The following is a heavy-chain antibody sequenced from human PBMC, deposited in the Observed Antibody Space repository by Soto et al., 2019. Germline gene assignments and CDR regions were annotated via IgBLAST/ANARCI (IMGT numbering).Heavy chain of an antibody. J-gene: IGHJ4*01. Sequence: QVHLQESGPGLVKPSETLSLTCTVSSGSISGYYWSWIRQPPGKGLECIGYISYIGNTHYNPSLMSRVTISIDASKNQFSLKVISVTAADTTGYYCARFDFDDYRGLDYWGHGTLVTGSS. V-gene: IGHV4-59*08. CDR2: ISYIGNT. CDR1: SGSISGYY. CDR3: ARFDFDDYRGLDY. D-gene: IGHD4-17*01.